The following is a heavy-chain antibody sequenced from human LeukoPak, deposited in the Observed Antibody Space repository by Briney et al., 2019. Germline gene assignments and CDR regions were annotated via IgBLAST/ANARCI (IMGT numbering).Heavy chain of an antibody. CDR1: GFIFSSYT. V-gene: IGHV3-21*01. CDR2: ISRSSAFI. D-gene: IGHD3-10*01. CDR3: ARDGGSGSPTPTYYYYGMDV. Sequence: PGGSLRLSCAASGFIFSSYTMNWVRQAPGKGLEWVSSISRSSAFIYYADSVKGRFTISRDNSKNTLYLQMNSLRPEDTAVYYCARDGGSGSPTPTYYYYGMDVWGQGTTVTVPS. J-gene: IGHJ6*02.